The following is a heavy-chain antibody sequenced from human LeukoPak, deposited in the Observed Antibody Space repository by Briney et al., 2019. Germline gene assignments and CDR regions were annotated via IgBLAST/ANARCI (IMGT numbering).Heavy chain of an antibody. CDR2: ISTYNDDR. CDR1: GCTFTTYA. J-gene: IGHJ3*02. D-gene: IGHD6-6*01. CDR3: ARDRSSFSYAFDI. Sequence: ASVKVSCKASGCTFTTYAIHWVRQAPGQRLEWMGWISTYNDDRKYSPKFQGTVTITTDTSASTAYLELSSLRSEDTAVYYCARDRSSFSYAFDIWGQGTMVTVSS. V-gene: IGHV1-3*04.